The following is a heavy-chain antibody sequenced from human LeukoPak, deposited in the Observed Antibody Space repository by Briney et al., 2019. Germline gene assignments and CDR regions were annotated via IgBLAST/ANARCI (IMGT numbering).Heavy chain of an antibody. CDR1: GGSFSGYY. J-gene: IGHJ6*03. CDR2: INYSGST. CDR3: ARRGYHSEISPYYYYYYMDV. D-gene: IGHD1-20*01. V-gene: IGHV4-34*01. Sequence: SETLSLTCAVYGGSFSGYYWSWIRQPPGKGLEWIGEINYSGSTNYNPSLKSRVTISVDTSKNQFSLKLSSVTAADTAVYYCARRGYHSEISPYYYYYYMDVWGKGTTVTISS.